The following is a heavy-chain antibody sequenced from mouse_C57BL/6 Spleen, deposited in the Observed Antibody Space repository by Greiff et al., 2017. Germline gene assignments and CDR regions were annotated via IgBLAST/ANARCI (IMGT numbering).Heavy chain of an antibody. CDR1: GYTFTGYW. V-gene: IGHV1-72*01. CDR2: IDPNSGGT. CDR3: ARGGSYSNSYWYFDV. Sequence: QVQLQQPGAELVKPGASVKLSCKASGYTFTGYWMHWVKQRPGRGLEWIGRIDPNSGGTKYNEKFKSKATMTVDKPSSTAYMQLSSLTSEDSAVYDCARGGSYSNSYWYFDVWGTGTTVTVSA. J-gene: IGHJ1*03. D-gene: IGHD2-5*01.